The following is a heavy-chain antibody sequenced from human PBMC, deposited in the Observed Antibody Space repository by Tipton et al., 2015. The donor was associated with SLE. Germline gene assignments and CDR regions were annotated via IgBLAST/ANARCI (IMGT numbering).Heavy chain of an antibody. CDR3: AARVAAAGTDY. J-gene: IGHJ4*02. Sequence: SGFTFSSYAMSWVRQAPGKGLEWVSAISGSGGSTYYADSVKGRFTISRDNSKNTLYLQMNSLRAEDTAVYYCAARVAAAGTDYWGQGTLVTVSS. V-gene: IGHV3-23*01. CDR1: GFTFSSYA. D-gene: IGHD6-13*01. CDR2: ISGSGGST.